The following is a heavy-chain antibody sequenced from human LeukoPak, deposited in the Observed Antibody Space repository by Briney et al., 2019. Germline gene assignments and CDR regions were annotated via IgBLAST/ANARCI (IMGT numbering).Heavy chain of an antibody. CDR3: TRDRSRAEDD. CDR1: GFTFSGHW. J-gene: IGHJ4*02. CDR2: INQGGSDK. Sequence: GGSLRLSCAASGFTFSGHWMSWVRQAPGKGLEWVTNINQGGSDKYYVDSVKGRFTISRDNANNLLYLQMNSLRGEDTAVYYCTRDRSRAEDDWGQGTLVTVSS. D-gene: IGHD1-14*01. V-gene: IGHV3-7*01.